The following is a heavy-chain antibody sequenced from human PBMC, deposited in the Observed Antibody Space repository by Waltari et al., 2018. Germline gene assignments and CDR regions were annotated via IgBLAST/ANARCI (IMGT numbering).Heavy chain of an antibody. CDR3: ARAHPPKYGAVRRGAFDI. D-gene: IGHD3-10*01. J-gene: IGHJ3*02. Sequence: QVQLQESGPGLVKPSETLSLTCTVSGGSISSYYWSWIRQPPGQGLEWIGYIYYSGSTNYNPSLKSRVTISVDTSKNQFSLKLSSVTAADTAVYYCARAHPPKYGAVRRGAFDIWGQGTMVTVSS. V-gene: IGHV4-59*01. CDR1: GGSISSYY. CDR2: IYYSGST.